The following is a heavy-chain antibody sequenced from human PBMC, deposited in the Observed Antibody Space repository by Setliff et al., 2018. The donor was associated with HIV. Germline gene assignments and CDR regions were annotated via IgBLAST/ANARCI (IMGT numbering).Heavy chain of an antibody. CDR1: GYSISSGYY. CDR3: ARMYSGYDWSPAGARTRYFDY. D-gene: IGHD5-12*01. V-gene: IGHV4-38-2*01. J-gene: IGHJ4*02. Sequence: SETLSLTCAVSGYSISSGYYWGWIRQPPGKGLEWIGSIYYSGSTYYNPSLKGRVTMSVDTSKNQFSLNLSSVTAADTAVYYCARMYSGYDWSPAGARTRYFDYWGQGTLVTVSS. CDR2: IYYSGST.